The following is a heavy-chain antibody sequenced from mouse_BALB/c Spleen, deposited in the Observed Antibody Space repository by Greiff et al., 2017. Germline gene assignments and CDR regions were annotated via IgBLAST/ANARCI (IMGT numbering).Heavy chain of an antibody. CDR3: ARRYGSSYFDY. J-gene: IGHJ2*01. Sequence: EVQGVESGGGLVQPGGSRKLSCAASGFTFSSFGMHWVRQAPEKGLEWVAYISSGSSTIYYADTVKGRFTISRDNPKNTLFLQMTSLRSEDTAMYYCARRYGSSYFDYWGQGTTLTVSS. V-gene: IGHV5-17*02. D-gene: IGHD1-1*01. CDR2: ISSGSSTI. CDR1: GFTFSSFG.